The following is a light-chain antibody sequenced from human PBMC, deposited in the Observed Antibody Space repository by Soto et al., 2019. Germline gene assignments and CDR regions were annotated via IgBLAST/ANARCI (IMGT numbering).Light chain of an antibody. CDR1: ISKIGTNS. Sequence: QSVLTQPPSASETPGQSVTIPCSADISKIGTNSVHWYQHLPGTAPKLVIYADSQWPSGVPDRFSGSKYSTSASLAISGLQSEDDADYLCAAWDDNMNGPLFGTGTKVTVL. CDR3: AAWDDNMNGPL. V-gene: IGLV1-44*01. CDR2: ADS. J-gene: IGLJ1*01.